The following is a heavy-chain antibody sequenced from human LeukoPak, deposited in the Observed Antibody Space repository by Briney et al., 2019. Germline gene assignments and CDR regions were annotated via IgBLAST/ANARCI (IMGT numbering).Heavy chain of an antibody. Sequence: GGSLRLSCAASGFTFSNYWMTWVRQAPGKGLEWVADIKQDGSEKLYVKSVRGRFTISRDNAKMSPYLQMNSLRAEGTAVYYCARVMEIYGGYVVSDYWGQGTLVTVSS. D-gene: IGHD5-12*01. V-gene: IGHV3-7*01. CDR1: GFTFSNYW. CDR2: IKQDGSEK. J-gene: IGHJ4*02. CDR3: ARVMEIYGGYVVSDY.